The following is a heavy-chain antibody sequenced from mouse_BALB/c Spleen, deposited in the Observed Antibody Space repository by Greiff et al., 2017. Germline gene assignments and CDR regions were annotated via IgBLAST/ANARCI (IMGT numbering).Heavy chain of an antibody. CDR3: ARHYYGSSYRAMDY. CDR2: IWSGGST. D-gene: IGHD1-1*01. CDR1: GFSLTSYG. V-gene: IGHV2-2*02. Sequence: VQLQQSGPGLVQPSQSLSITCTVSGFSLTSYGVHWVRQSPGKGLEWLGVIWSGGSTDYNAAFISRLSISKDNSKSQVFFKMNSLQANDTAIYYCARHYYGSSYRAMDYWGQGTSVTVSS. J-gene: IGHJ4*01.